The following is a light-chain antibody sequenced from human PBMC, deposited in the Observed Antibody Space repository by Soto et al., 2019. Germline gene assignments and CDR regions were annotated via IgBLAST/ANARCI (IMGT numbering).Light chain of an antibody. V-gene: IGKV3D-15*01. J-gene: IGKJ5*01. CDR1: QRVSRD. CDR3: QQYDVSPPIT. CDR2: DTS. Sequence: EIVMTQSPAALSVSPGERVTLSCRASQRVSRDLAWYQQKTGQAPRLLIYDTSTRATGVPARFSGSGCGTDFTLTISRLEPEDYSVYYCQQYDVSPPITFGQGTRVEIK.